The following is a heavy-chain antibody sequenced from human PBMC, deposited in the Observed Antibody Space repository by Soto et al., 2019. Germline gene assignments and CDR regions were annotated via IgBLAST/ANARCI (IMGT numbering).Heavy chain of an antibody. CDR2: ISSDGINK. Sequence: GGSLRLSCTASGFSLTSFAVHWVRQAPGKGLEWVAVISSDGINKYYIESVKGRFNISRDNFKNAMYMEIDNLRIEDTAVYYCARGRRMTMTGREFYYRLDVWGQGTT. CDR3: ARGRRMTMTGREFYYRLDV. D-gene: IGHD3-3*01. J-gene: IGHJ6*01. V-gene: IGHV3-30*10. CDR1: GFSLTSFA.